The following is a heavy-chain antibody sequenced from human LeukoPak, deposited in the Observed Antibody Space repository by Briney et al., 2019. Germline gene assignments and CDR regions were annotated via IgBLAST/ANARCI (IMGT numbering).Heavy chain of an antibody. D-gene: IGHD1-26*01. CDR1: GGTFSSYA. V-gene: IGHV1-69*06. J-gene: IGHJ3*02. Sequence: SVKVSCKASGGTFSSYAISWVRQAPGQGLEWMGGIIPIFGTANYAQKFQGRVTITADKSTSTAYMELRSLRSDDTADYYCARGGRWELPRPYAFDIWGQGTMVTVSS. CDR2: IIPIFGTA. CDR3: ARGGRWELPRPYAFDI.